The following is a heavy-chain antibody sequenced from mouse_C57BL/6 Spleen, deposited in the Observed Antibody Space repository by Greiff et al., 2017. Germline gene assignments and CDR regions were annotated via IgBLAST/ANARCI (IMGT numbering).Heavy chain of an antibody. Sequence: QVQLQQSGAELVRPGASVTLSCKASGYTFTDYEMHWVKQTPVHGLEWIGAIDPETGGTAYNQKFKGKAILTADKSSSTAYMELRSLTSEDSAVYYCTGTGTYLDYWGQGTTLTVSS. D-gene: IGHD4-1*01. J-gene: IGHJ2*01. CDR2: IDPETGGT. CDR3: TGTGTYLDY. V-gene: IGHV1-15*01. CDR1: GYTFTDYE.